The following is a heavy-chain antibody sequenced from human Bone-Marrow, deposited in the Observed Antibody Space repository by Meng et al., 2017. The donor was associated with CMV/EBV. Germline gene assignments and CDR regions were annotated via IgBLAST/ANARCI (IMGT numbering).Heavy chain of an antibody. D-gene: IGHD4-11*01. CDR3: MRDFSNNYCIDY. CDR1: GFTFSNYE. Sequence: GESLKISCAASGFTFSNYEMHWVRQAPGEGQEWVTFISYDGSREYYADSVRGRFTISRDNSKNALYLQMNSLRAEDTALYYCMRDFSNNYCIDYWGQGTLVTVSS. V-gene: IGHV3-30*04. J-gene: IGHJ4*02. CDR2: ISYDGSRE.